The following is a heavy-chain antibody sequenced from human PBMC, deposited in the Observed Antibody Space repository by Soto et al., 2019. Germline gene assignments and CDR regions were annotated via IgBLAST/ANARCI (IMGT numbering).Heavy chain of an antibody. Sequence: SETLSLTRAVSGGSISSSNWWSWVRQPPGKGLEWIGEIYHSGSTNYNPSLKSRVTISVDKSKNQLSLKLSSVTAADTAVYYCARAYSSTFYGMDVWGQGTTVTVSS. D-gene: IGHD6-13*01. CDR2: IYHSGST. CDR1: GGSISSSNW. V-gene: IGHV4-4*02. CDR3: ARAYSSTFYGMDV. J-gene: IGHJ6*02.